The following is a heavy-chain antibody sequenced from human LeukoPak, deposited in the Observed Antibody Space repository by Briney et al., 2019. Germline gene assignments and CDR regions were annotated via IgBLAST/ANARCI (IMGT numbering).Heavy chain of an antibody. Sequence: GGSLRLSCAASGFTFSSYWMSWVRQAPGKGLEWVANIKQDESEKYYVDSVKGRFTISRDNAKNSLYLQMNSLRAEDTAVDYCARVSDGATLDYWGQGTLVTVSS. D-gene: IGHD1-26*01. J-gene: IGHJ4*02. CDR1: GFTFSSYW. CDR3: ARVSDGATLDY. V-gene: IGHV3-7*01. CDR2: IKQDESEK.